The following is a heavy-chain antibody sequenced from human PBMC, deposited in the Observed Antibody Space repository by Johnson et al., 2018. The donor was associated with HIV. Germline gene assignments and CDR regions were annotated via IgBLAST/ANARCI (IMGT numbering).Heavy chain of an antibody. V-gene: IGHV3-30*04. J-gene: IGHJ3*02. CDR3: AKYAFDI. CDR2: ISYDGSNK. Sequence: QVHLVESGGGVVQPGRSLRLSCAASGFTFSSYAMHWVRQAPGKGLEWVAVISYDGSNKYYADSVKGRFTISRDNSKNTLYLQMNSLRGADTAVYYCAKYAFDIWGQGTMVTVSS. CDR1: GFTFSSYA.